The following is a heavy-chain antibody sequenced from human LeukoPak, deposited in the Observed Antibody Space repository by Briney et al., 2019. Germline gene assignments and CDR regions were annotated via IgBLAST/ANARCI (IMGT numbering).Heavy chain of an antibody. J-gene: IGHJ4*02. CDR2: FHYSGST. D-gene: IGHD2-21*02. CDR3: ASLVVVVVTASEIDY. CDR1: GGSVSSSSYY. Sequence: SETLSLTCSVSGGSVSSSSYYWGWVRQPPGKGLEWIGSFHYSGSTYYNPSLKSRVAISGDTSKNQFSLKLRSVTAADTAVYYCASLVVVVVTASEIDYWGQGTLVTVSS. V-gene: IGHV4-39*01.